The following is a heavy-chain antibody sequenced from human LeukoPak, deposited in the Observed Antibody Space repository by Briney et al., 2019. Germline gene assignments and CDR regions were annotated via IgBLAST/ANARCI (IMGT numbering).Heavy chain of an antibody. CDR1: GFTFSDYY. Sequence: GGSLRLSCAASGFTFSDYYMSWIRQAPGNGLEWVSYISSSGSTIYYADSVKGRFTISRDNAKNSLYLQMNSLRAEDTAVYYCARDQGGYYDGSGYYFQYYYYGMDVWGQGTTVTVSS. J-gene: IGHJ6*02. CDR2: ISSSGSTI. CDR3: ARDQGGYYDGSGYYFQYYYYGMDV. D-gene: IGHD3-22*01. V-gene: IGHV3-11*04.